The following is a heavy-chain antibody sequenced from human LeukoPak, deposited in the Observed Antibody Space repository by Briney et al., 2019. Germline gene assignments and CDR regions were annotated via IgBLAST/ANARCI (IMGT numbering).Heavy chain of an antibody. CDR2: INGDGTNT. Sequence: GGSLRLSCAASGFTFSDYWRHWVRQAPGKGLVWVSRINGDGTNTFYADSVKGRFAIFRDNAKNSLYLQMNSLRAEDTAVYYCARGGSGRSNDYWGQGTLVTVSS. J-gene: IGHJ4*02. CDR1: GFTFSDYW. CDR3: ARGGSGRSNDY. D-gene: IGHD3-10*01. V-gene: IGHV3-74*01.